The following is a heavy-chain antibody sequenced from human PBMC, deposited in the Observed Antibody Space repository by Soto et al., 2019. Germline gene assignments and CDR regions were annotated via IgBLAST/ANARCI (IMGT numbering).Heavy chain of an antibody. Sequence: GGSLRLSCAASGFTFSRFSMNWVRQAPGKGLEWVSSISSSSGHIYHADSVKGRFAISRDNAKNSLFLQMNSLGAEDTAVYYCARDRYYYDSSGSPKPFDIWGQGTKVTVSS. V-gene: IGHV3-21*01. J-gene: IGHJ3*02. CDR3: ARDRYYYDSSGSPKPFDI. D-gene: IGHD3-22*01. CDR1: GFTFSRFS. CDR2: ISSSSGHI.